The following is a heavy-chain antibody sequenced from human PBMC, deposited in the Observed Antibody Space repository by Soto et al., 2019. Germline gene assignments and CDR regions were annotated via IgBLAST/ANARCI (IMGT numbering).Heavy chain of an antibody. J-gene: IGHJ4*02. V-gene: IGHV1-69*02. Sequence: QVQLVQSGAEVKRPGSSVKVSCKASGDTFNFYSINWVRQAPGLGLEWMGRVNPIVSMSNYAQKFQGRVTMTADKSTXXXXXXXXXXXXXXXXXXYXXXXXXXGYRAFDYWGQGALVTVSS. CDR2: VNPIVSMS. D-gene: IGHD2-15*01. CDR1: GDTFNFYS. CDR3: XXXXXXGYRAFDY.